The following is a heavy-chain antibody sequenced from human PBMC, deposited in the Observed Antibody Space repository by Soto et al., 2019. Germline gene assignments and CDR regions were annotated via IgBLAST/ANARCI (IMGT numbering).Heavy chain of an antibody. J-gene: IGHJ5*02. Sequence: GGSLRLSCAASGFTFSNAWMSWVRQAPGKGLEWVGRIKSKTDGGTTDYAAPVKGRFTISRDDSKNTLYLQMNSLKTEDTAVYYCTSRYCSSASCHTWGQGTRVTVSS. CDR3: TSRYCSSASCHT. V-gene: IGHV3-15*01. CDR1: GFTFSNAW. D-gene: IGHD2-2*01. CDR2: IKSKTDGGTT.